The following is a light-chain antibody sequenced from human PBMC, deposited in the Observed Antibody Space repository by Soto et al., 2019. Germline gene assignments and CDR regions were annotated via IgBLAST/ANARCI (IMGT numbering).Light chain of an antibody. CDR1: QSIISY. CDR2: AAS. J-gene: IGKJ5*01. Sequence: DIKMSQPPASLAASVGDRVTITCRASQSIISYLNWYQQKPGKAPKLLIYAASSLQSGVPSRFSGSGSGTDFTLTISSLQPEDFATYYCQQSYSTPPYTFGQGTRLENK. CDR3: QQSYSTPPYT. V-gene: IGKV1-39*01.